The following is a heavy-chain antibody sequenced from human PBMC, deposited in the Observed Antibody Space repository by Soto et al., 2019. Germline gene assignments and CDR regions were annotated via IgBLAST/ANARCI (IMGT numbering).Heavy chain of an antibody. V-gene: IGHV1-18*01. Sequence: QVQLVQSGAEVKKPGASVKVSCKASGYTFTNYGISWVRQAPGQGLEWMGWISAYNGNTKYAQKLQGRVTMTTDTSTSTAYMELRSLVSYYTALYHCSRVSPPVDYWGQGTLATVSS. J-gene: IGHJ4*02. CDR2: ISAYNGNT. CDR3: SRVSPPVDY. CDR1: GYTFTNYG.